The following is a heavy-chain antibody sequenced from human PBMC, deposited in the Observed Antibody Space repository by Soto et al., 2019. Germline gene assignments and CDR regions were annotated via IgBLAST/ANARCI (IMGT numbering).Heavy chain of an antibody. V-gene: IGHV3-53*01. CDR2: IYSGGYT. J-gene: IGHJ4*02. Sequence: EVQLVESGGGLIQPGGSLRLSCAVSGFTVSNNYMSWVRQAPGKGLEGVSVIYSGGYTAYGDSVKGRFTISRDNSKNKLYLKRKTRGAEAPAVYYWAGRRGGGGYWGQGTLVTVSS. CDR1: GFTVSNNY. CDR3: AGRRGGGGY. D-gene: IGHD3-10*01.